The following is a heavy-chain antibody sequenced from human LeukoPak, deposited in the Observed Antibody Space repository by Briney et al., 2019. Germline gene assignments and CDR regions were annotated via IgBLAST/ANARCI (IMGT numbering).Heavy chain of an antibody. J-gene: IGHJ4*02. Sequence: PSETLSLTCTVSGGSISSYYWGWIRQPPGKGLEWIGSIYRSGSTYFNPSLKSRFTISVDTSKNQFSLKLSSATAADTAVYYCARIEYSGPLDYWGQGTLVTVSS. CDR1: GGSISSYY. V-gene: IGHV4-39*07. D-gene: IGHD1-26*01. CDR3: ARIEYSGPLDY. CDR2: IYRSGST.